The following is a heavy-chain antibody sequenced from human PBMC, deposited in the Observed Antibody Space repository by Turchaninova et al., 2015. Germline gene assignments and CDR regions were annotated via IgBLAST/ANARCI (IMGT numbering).Heavy chain of an antibody. V-gene: IGHV1-69-2*01. CDR3: ATGLPAAVRFAP. J-gene: IGHJ5*02. D-gene: IGHD2-2*01. CDR1: GYTFTDYY. CDR2: VDTEYGET. Sequence: EVQLVQSGAEVKKPGATVKISCKVSGYTFTDYYMHGVHTAPGTGLEWMGVVDTEYGETIYAEKFQGRVTRTGDTSTDTGYMKLSSLRSEDTAVYYCATGLPAAVRFAPWGQGTLVTVSS.